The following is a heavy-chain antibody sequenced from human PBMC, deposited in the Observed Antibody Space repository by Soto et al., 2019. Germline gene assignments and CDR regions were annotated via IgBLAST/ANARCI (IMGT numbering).Heavy chain of an antibody. D-gene: IGHD2-2*01. CDR3: AKGVVVPAATPYFDY. Sequence: GGSLRLSCAVSGFTFTNYWMHWVRQAPGKGLVWVSRINNDGSGTSYADSVKGRFTISRDNAKNTLYLQMDSLRAEDTAVYYCAKGVVVPAATPYFDYWGQGTLVTVSS. CDR1: GFTFTNYW. V-gene: IGHV3-74*01. CDR2: INNDGSGT. J-gene: IGHJ4*02.